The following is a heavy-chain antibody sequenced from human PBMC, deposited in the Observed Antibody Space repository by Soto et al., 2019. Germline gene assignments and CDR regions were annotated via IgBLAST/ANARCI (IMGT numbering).Heavy chain of an antibody. CDR1: GYTFTSYG. D-gene: IGHD3-3*01. CDR3: ARVVYDFWSGARNYYFDY. CDR2: ISAYSGST. Sequence: ASVKVTCKASGYTFTSYGISWVRQAPGQGLEWMGWISAYSGSTNYNPSLKSRDTISVDTSKNQFSLKLSSVTAADTAVYYCARVVYDFWSGARNYYFDYWGQGTLVTVSS. J-gene: IGHJ4*02. V-gene: IGHV1-18*01.